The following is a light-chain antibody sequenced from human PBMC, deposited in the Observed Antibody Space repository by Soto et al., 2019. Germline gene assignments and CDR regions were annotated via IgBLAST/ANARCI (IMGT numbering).Light chain of an antibody. V-gene: IGLV2-14*01. CDR1: SSDIGSYNY. J-gene: IGLJ1*01. Sequence: QSVLTQPASVSGSPGQSITISCTGTSSDIGSYNYVSWYQQYPGKAPKLMIYDVSNRPSGVSNRFSGSKSGNTASLTISGLQAADEADYYCSSCTTTSTYVFGTGTKVTVL. CDR2: DVS. CDR3: SSCTTTSTYV.